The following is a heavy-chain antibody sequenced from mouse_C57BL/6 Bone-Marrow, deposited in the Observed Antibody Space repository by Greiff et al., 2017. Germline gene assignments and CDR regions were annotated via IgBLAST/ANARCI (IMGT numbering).Heavy chain of an antibody. CDR1: GYTFTNYW. J-gene: IGHJ3*01. Sequence: QVQLQQSGAELVRPGTSVKMSCKASGYTFTNYWVGWAKQRPGHGLEWIGDFYPGGGSTHYNEKFKGKATLTADKSSSTADMQISSLTSEDAAIYYCATGSSPAWFAYWGQGTLVTVSA. CDR2: FYPGGGST. D-gene: IGHD1-1*01. V-gene: IGHV1-63*01. CDR3: ATGSSPAWFAY.